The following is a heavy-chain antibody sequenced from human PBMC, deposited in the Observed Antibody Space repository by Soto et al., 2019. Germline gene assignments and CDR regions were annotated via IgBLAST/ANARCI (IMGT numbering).Heavy chain of an antibody. CDR3: ARDRGYYFDY. V-gene: IGHV3-30-3*01. CDR1: GFTFSSYA. Sequence: QVQLVESGGGVVQPGRSLRLSCAACGFTFSSYAMHWVRQAPGKGLEWVAVISYDGSNKYYADSVKGRVTISRDNSKNTLYLQMNSLRAEDTAVYYCARDRGYYFDYWGQGTLVTVSS. CDR2: ISYDGSNK. J-gene: IGHJ4*02.